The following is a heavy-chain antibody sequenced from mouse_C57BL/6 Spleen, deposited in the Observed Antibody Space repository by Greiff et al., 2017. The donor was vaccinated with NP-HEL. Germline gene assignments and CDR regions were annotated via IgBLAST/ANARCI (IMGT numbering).Heavy chain of an antibody. CDR2: INYDGSST. CDR3: ARGPHYYGSINYFDY. V-gene: IGHV5-16*01. D-gene: IGHD1-1*01. CDR1: GFTFSDYY. Sequence: EVQLQESEGGLVQPGSSMKLSCTASGFTFSDYYMAWVRQVPEKGLEWVANINYDGSSTYYLDSLKSRFIISRDNAKNILYLQMSSLKSEDTATYYCARGPHYYGSINYFDYWGQGTTLTVSS. J-gene: IGHJ2*01.